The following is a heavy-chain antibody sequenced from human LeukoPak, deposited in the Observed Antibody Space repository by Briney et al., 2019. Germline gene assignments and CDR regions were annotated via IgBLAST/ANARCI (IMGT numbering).Heavy chain of an antibody. Sequence: PGGSLRLSCAASGFTFSSYGMHWVRQAPGKGLEWVAFIRNDGSNKYYADSVKGRFTISRDNSKNIVYLQMDSLRAEDTAMFYCAKILWGTYRLPAAFDIWGQGTMVTVSS. CDR1: GFTFSSYG. J-gene: IGHJ3*02. CDR2: IRNDGSNK. D-gene: IGHD3-16*02. CDR3: AKILWGTYRLPAAFDI. V-gene: IGHV3-30*02.